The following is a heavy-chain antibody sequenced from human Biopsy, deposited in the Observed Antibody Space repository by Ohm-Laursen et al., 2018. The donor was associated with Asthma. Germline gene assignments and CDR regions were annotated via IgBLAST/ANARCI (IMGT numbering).Heavy chain of an antibody. V-gene: IGHV3-53*01. CDR3: ARGDSSNWSHYYFGY. CDR2: IYSGGAS. CDR1: GFTVSRDH. Sequence: SLRLSCTASGFTVSRDHMFWVHQAPGKGLEWVSVIYSGGASHTADSVRGRFTISRDYSKNTLYLQMHSLRAEDTAVYYCARGDSSNWSHYYFGYWGQGTLVTVSS. D-gene: IGHD3-22*01. J-gene: IGHJ4*02.